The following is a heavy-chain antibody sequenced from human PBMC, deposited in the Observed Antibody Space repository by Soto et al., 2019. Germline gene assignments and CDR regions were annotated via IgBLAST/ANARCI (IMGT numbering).Heavy chain of an antibody. CDR2: IVPYFGTT. J-gene: IGHJ4*02. D-gene: IGHD5-18*01. CDR1: GGTFSSYA. Sequence: SVKVSCKASGGTFSSYAISWVRQAPGQGLEWMGGIVPYFGTTTYAQKFQGRVTITRDTSTTTANMEMNSLRSEDTATYFCARDIVAASTTTYRPRGQGYGNDYWGQGTLVTVSS. CDR3: ARDIVAASTTTYRPRGQGYGNDY. V-gene: IGHV1-69*05.